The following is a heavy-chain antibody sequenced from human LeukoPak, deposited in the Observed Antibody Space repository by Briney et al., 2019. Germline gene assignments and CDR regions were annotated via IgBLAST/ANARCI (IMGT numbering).Heavy chain of an antibody. D-gene: IGHD3-3*01. J-gene: IGHJ4*02. V-gene: IGHV3-9*01. CDR2: ISWNSGSI. CDR3: AAITIFGVGYFDY. Sequence: GGSLRLSCAASGFTFDDYAMHWVRQAPGKGLEWVSGISWNSGSIGYADSVKGRFTISRDNAKNSLYLQMNSLRAEDTAVYYCAAITIFGVGYFDYWGQGTLVTVSS. CDR1: GFTFDDYA.